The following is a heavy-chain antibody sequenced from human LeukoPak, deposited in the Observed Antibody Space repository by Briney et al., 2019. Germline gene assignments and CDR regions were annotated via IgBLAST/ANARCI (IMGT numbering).Heavy chain of an antibody. CDR1: GGSISSYY. V-gene: IGHV4-59*01. D-gene: IGHD3-10*01. Sequence: SETLSLTCTVSGGSISSYYWSWIRQPPGKGLEWIGYIYYSGSTNYNPSLKSRVTISVDTSKNQFSLKLSFVTAADTAVYYCARVDLGEFGPWGQGTLVTVSS. CDR2: IYYSGST. J-gene: IGHJ5*02. CDR3: ARVDLGEFGP.